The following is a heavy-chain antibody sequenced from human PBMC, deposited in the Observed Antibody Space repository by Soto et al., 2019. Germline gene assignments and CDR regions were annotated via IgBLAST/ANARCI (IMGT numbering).Heavy chain of an antibody. J-gene: IGHJ5*02. CDR3: ARVVRAPNSFDP. CDR2: SRNKANSYTT. Sequence: EVQLVESGGGLVQPGGSLRLSCAASGFTFSDHQMDWVRQAPGKGLEWVGRSRNKANSYTTEYAASVKGRFTISRDDSKNSRYLQMNSLKIEDTAVYYCARVVRAPNSFDPWGQGTLVTVSS. CDR1: GFTFSDHQ. V-gene: IGHV3-72*01. D-gene: IGHD1-26*01.